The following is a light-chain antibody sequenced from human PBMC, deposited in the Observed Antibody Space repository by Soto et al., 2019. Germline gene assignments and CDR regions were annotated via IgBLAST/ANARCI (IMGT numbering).Light chain of an antibody. CDR3: SSYTSSSTLFYV. Sequence: QSALTQPASVSGSPGQSITISCTGTSSDVGGYNYVPWYQQHPGKAPKLMIYEVSNRPSGVSNRFSGSKSGNTASLTISGLQAEDEADYYCSSYTSSSTLFYVFGTGTKLTVL. V-gene: IGLV2-14*01. CDR2: EVS. J-gene: IGLJ1*01. CDR1: SSDVGGYNY.